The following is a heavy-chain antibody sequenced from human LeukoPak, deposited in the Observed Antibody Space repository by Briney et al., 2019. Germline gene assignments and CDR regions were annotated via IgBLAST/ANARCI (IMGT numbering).Heavy chain of an antibody. V-gene: IGHV4-59*01. D-gene: IGHD3-9*01. Sequence: PETLSLTCTVSGGSICSYYWSWIRPPPGKGLEYIGYIYFSGSTNYNPSLKSRVTISVDTSKNQFSLKLSCVTAADTAVYYCARDGGKGWLWFDYWGQGTLVTVSS. CDR3: ARDGGKGWLWFDY. J-gene: IGHJ4*02. CDR1: GGSICSYY. CDR2: IYFSGST.